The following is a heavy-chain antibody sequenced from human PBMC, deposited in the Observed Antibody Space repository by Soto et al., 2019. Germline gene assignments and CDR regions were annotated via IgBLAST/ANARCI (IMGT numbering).Heavy chain of an antibody. J-gene: IGHJ6*02. CDR1: GFTFSSYC. CDR3: ARDAAPYYYYGMDV. D-gene: IGHD2-15*01. V-gene: IGHV3-7*03. CDR2: IKQDGSEK. Sequence: GGSLRLSCAASGFTFSSYCMSWVRQAPGKGLEWVANIKQDGSEKYYVDSVKGRFTISRDNAKNSLYLQMNSLRAEDTAVYYCARDAAPYYYYGMDVWGQGTTVTVSS.